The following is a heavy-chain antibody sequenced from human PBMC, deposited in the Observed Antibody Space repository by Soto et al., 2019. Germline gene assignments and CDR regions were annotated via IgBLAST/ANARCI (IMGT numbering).Heavy chain of an antibody. CDR1: GFTFSSYG. Sequence: GGSLRLSCAASGFTFSSYGMHWVRQSPGKGLEWVAVISYDGSNKYYADSVKGRFTISRDNSKNTLYLQMNSLRAEDTAVYYCAKADYYYDSSGYPPDWGQGTLVTVSS. CDR2: ISYDGSNK. D-gene: IGHD3-22*01. J-gene: IGHJ4*02. V-gene: IGHV3-30*18. CDR3: AKADYYYDSSGYPPD.